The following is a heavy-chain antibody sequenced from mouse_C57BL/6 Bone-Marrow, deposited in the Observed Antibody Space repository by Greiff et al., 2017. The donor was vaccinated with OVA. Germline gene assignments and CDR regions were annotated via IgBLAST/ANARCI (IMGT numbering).Heavy chain of an antibody. V-gene: IGHV3-6*01. D-gene: IGHD2-4*01. CDR3: AREDYDGGNGY. Sequence: EVKLMESGPGLVKPSQSLSLTCSVTGYSITSGYYWNWIRQFPGNKLEWMGYISYDGSNNYNPSLKNRISITRDTSKNQFFLKLNSVTTEDTATYYSAREDYDGGNGYWGQGTTLTVSS. J-gene: IGHJ2*01. CDR1: GYSITSGYY. CDR2: ISYDGSN.